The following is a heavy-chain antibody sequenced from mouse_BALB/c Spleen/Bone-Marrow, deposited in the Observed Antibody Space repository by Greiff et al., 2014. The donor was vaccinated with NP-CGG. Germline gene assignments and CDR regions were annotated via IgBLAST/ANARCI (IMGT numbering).Heavy chain of an antibody. J-gene: IGHJ4*01. Sequence: QVQLKESGAELAKPGASVKMSCKASGYTFTSYWMRWVKQRPGQGLEWIGYINPSTGYTDYNQKFNDKATLTADKSSSTAYMQLSSLTSKDSAVYYCARGNPLYAMDYWGQGTSVTVSS. CDR1: GYTFTSYW. V-gene: IGHV1-7*01. CDR2: INPSTGYT. D-gene: IGHD2-1*01. CDR3: ARGNPLYAMDY.